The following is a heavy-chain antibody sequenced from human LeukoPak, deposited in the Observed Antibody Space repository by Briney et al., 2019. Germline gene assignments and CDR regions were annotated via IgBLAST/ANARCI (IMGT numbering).Heavy chain of an antibody. V-gene: IGHV3-48*03. CDR3: ARVTSYLHYFDN. J-gene: IGHJ4*02. Sequence: PGGSLRLSCAATGFTFSMYEMNWVRQAPGKGLEWVSYISSSGSTIYYADSVKGRFTISRDNAKKSLSLQMNSLRAEDTAVYYCARVTSYLHYFDNWGQGTLAIVSS. D-gene: IGHD2-2*01. CDR1: GFTFSMYE. CDR2: ISSSGSTI.